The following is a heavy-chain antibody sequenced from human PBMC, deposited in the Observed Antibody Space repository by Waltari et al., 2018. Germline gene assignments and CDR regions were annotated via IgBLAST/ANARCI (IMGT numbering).Heavy chain of an antibody. V-gene: IGHV4-61*01. CDR2: IYYSGST. D-gene: IGHD7-27*01. CDR3: ARVIWGLYYFDY. CDR1: GGSVSRGRSS. Sequence: QVQLQESGLGLVKPSETLSLTCTVPGGSVSRGRSSCRWLRQPPGKGLEWIGYIYYSGSTNYNPSLKSRVTISVDTSKNQFSLKLSSVTAADTAVYYCARVIWGLYYFDYWGQGTLVTVSS. J-gene: IGHJ4*02.